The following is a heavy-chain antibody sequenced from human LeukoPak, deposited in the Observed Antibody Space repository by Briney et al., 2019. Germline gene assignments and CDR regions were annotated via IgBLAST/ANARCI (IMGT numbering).Heavy chain of an antibody. V-gene: IGHV1-69*06. CDR2: IIPIFGTA. J-gene: IGHJ4*02. D-gene: IGHD5-18*01. CDR3: ATGRHRYSYGNDY. CDR1: GGTFSSYA. Sequence: SVKVSCKASGGTFSSYAISWVRQAPGQGLEWMGGIIPIFGTANYAQKFQGRVTITADKSTSTAYMELSSLRPEDTAVYYCATGRHRYSYGNDYWGQETLVTVSS.